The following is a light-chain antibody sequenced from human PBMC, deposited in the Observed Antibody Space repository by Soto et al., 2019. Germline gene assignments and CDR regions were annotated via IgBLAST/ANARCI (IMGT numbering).Light chain of an antibody. V-gene: IGKV3-11*01. J-gene: IGKJ5*01. CDR3: QQRSNWPT. Sequence: EIVLAKCKASLSLSPGDVATLYCRASQSVSSYLAWYQQKPGQAPRLLIYDASNRATGIPARFSGSGSGKDFTLPISSLEPEDFAVYYCQQRSNWPTFGQGTRL. CDR2: DAS. CDR1: QSVSSY.